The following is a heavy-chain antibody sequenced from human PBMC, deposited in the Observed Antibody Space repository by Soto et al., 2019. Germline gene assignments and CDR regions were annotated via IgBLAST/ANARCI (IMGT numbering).Heavy chain of an antibody. J-gene: IGHJ3*02. V-gene: IGHV1-18*04. CDR2: VSAYTGET. CDR3: ARGGNWNYVGAFDI. Sequence: QVQLVQSGPEVKKPGASVKLSCKASGYIFTSYTVTWVRQAPGQGLEWMGWVSAYTGETQYAQRFHGTGTMTTNTSTSTAYMEMRSLKSDDTAVYYCARGGNWNYVGAFDIWGQGTMVTVSS. CDR1: GYIFTSYT. D-gene: IGHD1-7*01.